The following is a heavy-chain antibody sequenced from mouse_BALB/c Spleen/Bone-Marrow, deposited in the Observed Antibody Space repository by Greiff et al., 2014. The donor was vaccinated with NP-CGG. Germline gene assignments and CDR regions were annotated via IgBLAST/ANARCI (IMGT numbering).Heavy chain of an antibody. CDR2: IYPGNNDT. V-gene: IGHV1-5*01. Sequence: EVQLQQSGTVLARPGASVKMSCKASGYSFTTFWMHWVKQRPGQGLEWIGAIYPGNNDTSYNQKFKGKAKLTAVTSASTAYMELSSLANEDSAVYYCTRKLPAMDYWGQGTSLTVSS. CDR1: GYSFTTFW. J-gene: IGHJ4*01. CDR3: TRKLPAMDY. D-gene: IGHD1-1*01.